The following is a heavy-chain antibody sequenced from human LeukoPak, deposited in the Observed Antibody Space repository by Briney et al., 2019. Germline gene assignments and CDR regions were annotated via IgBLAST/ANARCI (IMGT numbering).Heavy chain of an antibody. Sequence: SETLSLTCTVSGGSISRGVYHWSWIRQPAGKGLEWIGRVYPSGTTNYDPSLKSRVTISVDTSKNQFSLKLSSVTAADTAIYYCARLYSSASIGVHYFDYWGQGTLVTVSS. J-gene: IGHJ4*02. CDR3: ARLYSSASIGVHYFDY. V-gene: IGHV4-61*02. D-gene: IGHD6-6*01. CDR1: GGSISRGVYH. CDR2: VYPSGTT.